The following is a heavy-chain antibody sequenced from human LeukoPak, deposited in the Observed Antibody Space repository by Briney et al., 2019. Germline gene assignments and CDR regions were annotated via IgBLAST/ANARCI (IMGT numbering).Heavy chain of an antibody. Sequence: GGCLRLSCAASGFTFSTYSMNWVRQAPGKGLEWVSYIISSSNTIYYADSVKGRFTISRDNAKNSLYLQMNSLRAEDTAVYYCARSSSKLYYYYGTDVWGQGTTVTVSS. CDR2: IISSSNTI. CDR1: GFTFSTYS. CDR3: ARSSSKLYYYYGTDV. V-gene: IGHV3-48*04. J-gene: IGHJ6*02.